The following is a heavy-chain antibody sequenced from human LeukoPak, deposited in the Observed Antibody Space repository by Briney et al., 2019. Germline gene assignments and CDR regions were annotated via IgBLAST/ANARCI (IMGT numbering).Heavy chain of an antibody. D-gene: IGHD3-9*01. CDR1: GGSISSYY. J-gene: IGHJ6*02. CDR2: IYYSGST. V-gene: IGHV4-59*01. Sequence: PSETLSLTCTVSGGSISSYYWSWIRQPPGKGLEWIGYIYYSGSTNYNPSLKSRVTISVDTSKNQFSLKLSSVTAADTAVYYCARGHYDILTGYVYYSYYGMDVWGQGTTVTISS. CDR3: ARGHYDILTGYVYYSYYGMDV.